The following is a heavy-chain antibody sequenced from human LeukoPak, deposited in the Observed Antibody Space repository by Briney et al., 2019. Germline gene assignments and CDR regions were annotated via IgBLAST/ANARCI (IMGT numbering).Heavy chain of an antibody. CDR1: GGSISSYY. Sequence: SETLSLTCTVSGGSISSYYWSWIRQPPGKGLEWIGYIYCSGTTNYNPSLKSRVTISVDTSKNQFSLKLSSVTAADTAVYYCARGVYIAAAQYGYWGQGTLVSVSS. D-gene: IGHD6-13*01. V-gene: IGHV4-59*01. J-gene: IGHJ4*02. CDR2: IYCSGTT. CDR3: ARGVYIAAAQYGY.